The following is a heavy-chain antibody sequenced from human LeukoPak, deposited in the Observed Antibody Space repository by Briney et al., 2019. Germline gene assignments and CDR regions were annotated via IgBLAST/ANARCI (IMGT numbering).Heavy chain of an antibody. CDR2: IYSTGST. D-gene: IGHD3-10*01. CDR1: GGSISSGGYY. Sequence: SETLSLTCTVSGGSISSGGYYWSWIRQPAGTGLEYLGRIYSTGSTNYNPSLRSRVTISVDTSKNHFSLKLSSVTAADTAVYYCARDQDYYGSGSYGPDYWGQGTLVTVSS. J-gene: IGHJ4*02. V-gene: IGHV4-61*02. CDR3: ARDQDYYGSGSYGPDY.